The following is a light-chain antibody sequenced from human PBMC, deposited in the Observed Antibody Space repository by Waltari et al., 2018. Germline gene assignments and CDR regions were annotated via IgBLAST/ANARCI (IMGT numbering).Light chain of an antibody. CDR2: DVS. V-gene: IGLV2-14*03. J-gene: IGLJ2*01. CDR3: SSYTSTTTVI. Sequence: QSALTQPASVSGSPGQSITISCTGTSSDVGGYDYVSWYQQRPGKATKVMIYDVSNRPSGVSNRFSGSKSGNTASLAISGLQAEDEADYYCSSYTSTTTVIFGGGTKLTVL. CDR1: SSDVGGYDY.